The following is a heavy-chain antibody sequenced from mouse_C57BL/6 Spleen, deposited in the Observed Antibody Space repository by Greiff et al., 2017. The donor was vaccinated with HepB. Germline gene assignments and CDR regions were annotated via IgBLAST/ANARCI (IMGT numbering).Heavy chain of an antibody. CDR1: GYTFTSYW. V-gene: IGHV1-55*01. D-gene: IGHD1-1*01. CDR2: IYPGSGST. J-gene: IGHJ4*01. CDR3: ARWDYYGLRAMDY. Sequence: QVQLQQPGAELVKPGASVKMSCKASGYTFTSYWITWVKQRPGQGLEWIGDIYPGSGSTNYNEKFKSKATPTVDTSSSTAYMQLSSLTSEDSAVYYCARWDYYGLRAMDYWGQGTSVTVSS.